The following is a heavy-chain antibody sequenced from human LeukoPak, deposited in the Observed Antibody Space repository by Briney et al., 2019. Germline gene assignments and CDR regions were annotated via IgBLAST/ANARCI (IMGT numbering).Heavy chain of an antibody. V-gene: IGHV3-48*03. D-gene: IGHD3-10*02. CDR2: ISSSGSTI. Sequence: SGGSVKLSCAAPGFTFSSYEMNWVRQAPGKGLEWVSYISSSGSTIYYADSVQGRFTISRDNAQNSLYLQMSSLRAEDTAVYYFARNVYNFDYRGQGTLVTVSS. J-gene: IGHJ4*02. CDR1: GFTFSSYE. CDR3: ARNVYNFDY.